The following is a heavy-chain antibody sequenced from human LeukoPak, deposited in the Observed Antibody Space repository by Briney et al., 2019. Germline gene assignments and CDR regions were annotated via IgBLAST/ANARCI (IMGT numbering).Heavy chain of an antibody. CDR3: ARRLPVSPLWDYCSSTSCYVGFWFDP. V-gene: IGHV4-39*01. CDR2: IYYSGST. Sequence: SETLSLTCTVSGGSISGSSYYWGWIRQPPGKGLEWIGSIYYSGSTYYNPSLKSRVTISVDTSKNQFSLKLSSVTAADTAVYYCARRLPVSPLWDYCSSTSCYVGFWFDPWGQGTLVTVSS. CDR1: GGSISGSSYY. D-gene: IGHD2-2*01. J-gene: IGHJ5*02.